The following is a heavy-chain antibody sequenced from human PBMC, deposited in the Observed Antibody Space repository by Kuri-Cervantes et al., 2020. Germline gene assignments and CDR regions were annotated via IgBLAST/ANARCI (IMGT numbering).Heavy chain of an antibody. J-gene: IGHJ4*02. CDR2: IYSGGKT. V-gene: IGHV3-66*02. Sequence: GESLKISCAASGFTVSNNYMSWVRQAPGKGLECVSIIYSGGKTYYTDSVKGLFTISRDNSKNTLYLQMNSLRVEDTAVYYCALGSSLYPLFRWGQGTLVTVSS. CDR1: GFTVSNNY. CDR3: ALGSSLYPLFR. D-gene: IGHD6-13*01.